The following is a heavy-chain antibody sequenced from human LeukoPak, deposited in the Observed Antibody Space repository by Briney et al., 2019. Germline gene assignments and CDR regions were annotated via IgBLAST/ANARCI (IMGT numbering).Heavy chain of an antibody. CDR2: IRPDGSAV. J-gene: IGHJ6*02. CDR3: ARFGLPYSIDL. Sequence: GGSLRLSCIASGFTFRQHSMSWVRQAPVKGLEWVASIRPDGSAVFYVDSVKGRFTFSRDNAKNSLDLQMNSLRAEDTAVYYCARFGLPYSIDLWGQGTMVTVSS. V-gene: IGHV3-7*01. D-gene: IGHD3/OR15-3a*01. CDR1: GFTFRQHS.